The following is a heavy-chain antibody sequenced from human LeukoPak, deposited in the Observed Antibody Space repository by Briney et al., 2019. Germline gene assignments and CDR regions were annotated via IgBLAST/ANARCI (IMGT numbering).Heavy chain of an antibody. CDR2: IYYSGST. CDR3: ARDPRSSGYCSGGSCSDWFDP. Sequence: SQTLSLTCTVAGDSVSSDSHYWSWIRQPPGKGLEWIGYIYYSGSTNYNPSLKSRVTISVDTSKNQFSLKLSSVTAADTAVYYCARDPRSSGYCSGGSCSDWFDPWGQGTLATVSS. CDR1: GDSVSSDSHY. J-gene: IGHJ5*02. V-gene: IGHV4-61*01. D-gene: IGHD2-15*01.